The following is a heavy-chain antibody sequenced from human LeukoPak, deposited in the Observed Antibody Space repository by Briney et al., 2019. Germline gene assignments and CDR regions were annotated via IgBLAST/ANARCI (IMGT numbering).Heavy chain of an antibody. J-gene: IGHJ4*02. CDR2: INAGNGNT. D-gene: IGHD5-18*01. Sequence: ASVKVSCKASGYTFTSYAMHWVRQAPGQRLEWMGWINAGNGNTKYSQKLQGRVTMTTDTSTSTAYMELRSLRSDDTAVYYCARQNKWIQASDYWGQGTLVTVSS. V-gene: IGHV1-3*01. CDR3: ARQNKWIQASDY. CDR1: GYTFTSYA.